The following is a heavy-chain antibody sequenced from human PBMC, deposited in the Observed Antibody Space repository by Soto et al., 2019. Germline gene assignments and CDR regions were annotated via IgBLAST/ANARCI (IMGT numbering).Heavy chain of an antibody. V-gene: IGHV4-4*07. J-gene: IGHJ6*02. CDR1: VDSITPYY. D-gene: IGHD6-13*01. Sequence: KASETLSLTCTVSVDSITPYYCSWIRQPAGKGLEWIGRIDASGNTNYNPSLNSRVTMSIDTSKKQFSLKLTSVTAADTAIYYCARYSNNWFQTEGMDVGGQGTTVTVSS. CDR2: IDASGNT. CDR3: ARYSNNWFQTEGMDV.